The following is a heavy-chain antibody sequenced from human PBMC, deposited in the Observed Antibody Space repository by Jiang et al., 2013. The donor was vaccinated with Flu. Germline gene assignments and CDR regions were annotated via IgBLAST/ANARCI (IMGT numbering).Heavy chain of an antibody. CDR2: IIPIFGSA. Sequence: SGAEVKKPGASVNVSCKASGYTFTYYALHWVRQAPGQGLEWMGGIIPIFGSANYAQSFQGRVTISANESTSTAYMELSSLRSEDTAVYYCDERGDSGSNYDGSYYGMDVWGQGTTVTVSS. J-gene: IGHJ6*02. CDR3: DERGDSGSNYDGSYYGMDV. V-gene: IGHV1-69*13. D-gene: IGHD1-26*01. CDR1: GYTFTYYA.